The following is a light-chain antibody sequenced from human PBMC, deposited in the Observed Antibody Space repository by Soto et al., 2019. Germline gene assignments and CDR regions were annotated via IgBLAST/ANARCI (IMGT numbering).Light chain of an antibody. V-gene: IGKV3-20*01. Sequence: EIVLTQSPGTLSLSPGERATLSCRASQSVTSSYLAWYQQKPGQAPRLLIYGASSRATGIPDRFSGSGSGTAFILTISRLEPEDFAVYYCQQYGSTPVTFGQGTKVEI. CDR2: GAS. CDR1: QSVTSSY. CDR3: QQYGSTPVT. J-gene: IGKJ1*01.